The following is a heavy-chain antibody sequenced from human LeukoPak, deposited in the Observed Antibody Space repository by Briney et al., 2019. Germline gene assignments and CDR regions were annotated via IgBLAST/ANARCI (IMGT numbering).Heavy chain of an antibody. CDR1: GYTFTSYG. J-gene: IGHJ4*02. CDR3: ARSSGGYYYDSSGFLDY. D-gene: IGHD3-22*01. V-gene: IGHV1-18*01. Sequence: ASVKVSCKASGYTFTSYGISWVRQAPGQGREWMGWISAYNGNTNYAQKLQGRVTMTTDTSTSTAYMELRSLRSDDTAVYYCARSSGGYYYDSSGFLDYWGQGTLVTVSS. CDR2: ISAYNGNT.